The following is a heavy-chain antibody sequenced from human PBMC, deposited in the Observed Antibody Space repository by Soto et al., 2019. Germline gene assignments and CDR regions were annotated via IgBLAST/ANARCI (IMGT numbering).Heavy chain of an antibody. CDR1: GGSISSGGYY. CDR3: ARDVAPTTTVKGPHYYYGMDV. D-gene: IGHD4-4*01. V-gene: IGHV4-31*03. Sequence: SQTLSLTCTVSGGSISSGGYYWSWIRQHPGKGLEWIGYIYYSGSTYYNPSLKSRVTISVDTSKNQFSLKLSSVTAADTAVYYCARDVAPTTTVKGPHYYYGMDVWGQGTTVTVSS. CDR2: IYYSGST. J-gene: IGHJ6*02.